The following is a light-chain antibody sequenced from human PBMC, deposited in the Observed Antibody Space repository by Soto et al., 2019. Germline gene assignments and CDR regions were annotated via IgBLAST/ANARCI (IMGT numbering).Light chain of an antibody. Sequence: DIQMTQSPSSLSSSVGDRVTITCRASQDISNALGWFQQQPGKFPTSVIYDATSLQSGVPSKFSGSGSGTEFTLTISSLQPEDFATYYCQQYHTHPFAFGPGTKVDIK. J-gene: IGKJ3*01. CDR1: QDISNA. V-gene: IGKV1-16*02. CDR2: DAT. CDR3: QQYHTHPFA.